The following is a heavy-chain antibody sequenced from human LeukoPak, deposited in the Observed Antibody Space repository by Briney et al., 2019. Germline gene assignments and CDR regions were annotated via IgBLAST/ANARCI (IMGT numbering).Heavy chain of an antibody. Sequence: SETLSLTCAVYSGSFRGYYWSWIRQPPGKGLEWIGKINHSGSADYNPSLKSRVTISLDTSKTRFSLQLSSVTAADTAVYYCARGRIAAVWGQGTLVTVSS. J-gene: IGHJ4*02. D-gene: IGHD6-13*01. CDR1: SGSFRGYY. CDR3: ARGRIAAV. CDR2: INHSGSA. V-gene: IGHV4-34*01.